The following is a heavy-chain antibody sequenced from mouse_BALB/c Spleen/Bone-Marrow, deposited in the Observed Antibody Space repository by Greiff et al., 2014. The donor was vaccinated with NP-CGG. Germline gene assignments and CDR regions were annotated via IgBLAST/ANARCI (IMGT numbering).Heavy chain of an antibody. V-gene: IGHV1-69*02. CDR3: ATFYYGSSEGFAY. J-gene: IGHJ3*01. CDR1: GYTFTSYW. D-gene: IGHD1-1*01. Sequence: QVQLQQSGAELVKPGASVKLSCKASGYTFTSYWMHWVKQRPGQGLEWIGEIDPSDSYTNYNQKFKGKATLTVDKSSSTAYMQLSSLTSEDSAVYYCATFYYGSSEGFAYWGQGTLATVSA. CDR2: IDPSDSYT.